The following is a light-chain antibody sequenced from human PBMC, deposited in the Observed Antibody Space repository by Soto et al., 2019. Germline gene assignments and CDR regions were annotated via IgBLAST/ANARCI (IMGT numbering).Light chain of an antibody. V-gene: IGLV2-14*03. Sequence: SALAQPASVSGSPGQSTAISCTGTSSDVDGYNYVSWYQHHPGKAPKLMIYDVSSRPSGVSNRFSGSKSGNTASLTISWLQAEDEADYYCISYTTISTYVFGTGTKVTVL. J-gene: IGLJ1*01. CDR3: ISYTTISTYV. CDR2: DVS. CDR1: SSDVDGYNY.